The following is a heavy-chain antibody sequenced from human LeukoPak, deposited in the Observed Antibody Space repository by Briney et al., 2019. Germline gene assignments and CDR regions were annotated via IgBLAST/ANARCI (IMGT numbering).Heavy chain of an antibody. Sequence: GGSLRLSCAASGFTVSSNYMSWVRQAPGKGLEWVSVIYSGGSTYYADSVKGRFTISRDNSKNTLYLQMNSLRAEDTAVYYCAREVPHYDFLTGYPRGDYYMDVWGKGTTVTVSS. D-gene: IGHD3-9*01. CDR1: GFTVSSNY. J-gene: IGHJ6*03. V-gene: IGHV3-53*01. CDR2: IYSGGST. CDR3: AREVPHYDFLTGYPRGDYYMDV.